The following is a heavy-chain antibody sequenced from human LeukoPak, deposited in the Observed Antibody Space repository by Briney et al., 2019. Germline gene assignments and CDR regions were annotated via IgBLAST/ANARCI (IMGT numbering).Heavy chain of an antibody. D-gene: IGHD3-3*01. CDR1: GFTFSSYS. CDR2: ISSSSSTI. V-gene: IGHV3-48*04. J-gene: IGHJ4*02. CDR3: ARAYDFWSGYYLDY. Sequence: QPGGSLRLSCAASGFTFSSYSMNWVRQAPGKGLEWVSYISSSSSTIYYADSVKGRFTISRDNAKNSLYLQMNSLRAEDTAVYYGARAYDFWSGYYLDYWGQGTLVTVSS.